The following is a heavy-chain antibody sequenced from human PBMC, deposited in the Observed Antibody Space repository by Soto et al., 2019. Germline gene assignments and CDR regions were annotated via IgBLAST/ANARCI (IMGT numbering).Heavy chain of an antibody. CDR2: IYWDDDK. V-gene: IGHV2-5*02. CDR1: GFSLSTSGVG. D-gene: IGHD3-22*01. CDR3: AHRRGYYDSSGPGYFDL. Sequence: QITLKESGPPLVKPTQTLTLTCTFSGFSLSTSGVGVGWIRQPPGKALEWLALIYWDDDKRYSPSLKSRLTITKDTSKNQVVLTMTNMDPVDTATYYCAHRRGYYDSSGPGYFDLWGRGTLVTVSS. J-gene: IGHJ2*01.